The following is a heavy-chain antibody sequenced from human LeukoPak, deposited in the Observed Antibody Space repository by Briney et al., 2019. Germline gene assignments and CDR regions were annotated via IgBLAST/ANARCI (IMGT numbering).Heavy chain of an antibody. CDR2: IYYSGST. CDR1: GESISTYY. CDR3: AREGVTHNWFDP. Sequence: SESLSLTCTVSGESISTYYWSWIRQPPGKGLECIRYIYYSGSTNYKPSLKSRVTMSVDTSKNQFSLKLSSVTAADTAVYYCAREGVTHNWFDPWGQGTLVTVSS. J-gene: IGHJ5*02. D-gene: IGHD4-23*01. V-gene: IGHV4-59*01.